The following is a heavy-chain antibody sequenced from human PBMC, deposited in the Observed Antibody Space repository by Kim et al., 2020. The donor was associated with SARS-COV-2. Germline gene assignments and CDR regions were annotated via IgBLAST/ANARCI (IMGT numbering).Heavy chain of an antibody. Sequence: YRPSFQGQVTISAAQSIATAYLQWSSLKAADAAMYYCARLVDSEGNWFDPWGQGTLVTVSS. CDR3: ARLVDSEGNWFDP. V-gene: IGHV5-51*01. J-gene: IGHJ5*02. D-gene: IGHD3-9*01.